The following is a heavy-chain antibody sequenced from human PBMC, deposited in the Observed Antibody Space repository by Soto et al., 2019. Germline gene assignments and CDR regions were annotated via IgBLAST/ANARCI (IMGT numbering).Heavy chain of an antibody. CDR2: IYYSGST. CDR3: ARVGATVTPSLTYYYGMDV. V-gene: IGHV4-59*01. J-gene: IGHJ6*02. CDR1: GGSISSYY. D-gene: IGHD4-17*01. Sequence: SETLSLTCTVSGGSISSYYWSWIRQPPGKGLEWIGYIYYSGSTNYNPSLKSRVTISVDTSKNQFSLKLSSVTAADTAVYYCARVGATVTPSLTYYYGMDVWGQGTTVTV.